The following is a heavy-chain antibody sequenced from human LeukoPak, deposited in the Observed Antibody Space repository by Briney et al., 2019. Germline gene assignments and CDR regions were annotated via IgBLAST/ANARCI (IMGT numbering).Heavy chain of an antibody. J-gene: IGHJ6*02. V-gene: IGHV1-69*04. Sequence: SVKVSCKASGGTFSSYAISWVRQAPGQGLEWMGRIIPILGIANYAQKFQGRVTITADKSTRTAYMELSSLRSEDTAVYYCARELLWFGELFHNYYYYGMDVWGQGTTVTVSS. CDR1: GGTFSSYA. D-gene: IGHD3-10*01. CDR3: ARELLWFGELFHNYYYYGMDV. CDR2: IIPILGIA.